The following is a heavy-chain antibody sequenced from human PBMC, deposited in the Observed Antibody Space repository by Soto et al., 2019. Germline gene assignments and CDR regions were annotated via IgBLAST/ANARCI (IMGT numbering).Heavy chain of an antibody. Sequence: QITLKESGPTLVKPTQTLTLTCTFSGFSLSTSGVGVGWIRHPRGKALEWLALFYWVDDKRYSPSLKSRLTITKDTSKNQVVLTMTNMDPVDTATYYCAHTYCSSTSCYEIDWGQGTLVTVSS. CDR2: FYWVDDK. D-gene: IGHD2-2*01. CDR1: GFSLSTSGVG. V-gene: IGHV2-5*02. J-gene: IGHJ4*02. CDR3: AHTYCSSTSCYEID.